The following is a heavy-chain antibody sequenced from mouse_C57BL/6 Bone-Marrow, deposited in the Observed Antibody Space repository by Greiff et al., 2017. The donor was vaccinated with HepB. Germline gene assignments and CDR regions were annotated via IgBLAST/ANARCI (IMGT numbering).Heavy chain of an antibody. Sequence: LMESGGGLVKPGGSLKLSCAASGFTFSSYAMSWVRQTPEKRLEWVATISDGGSYTYYPDNVKGRFTISRDNAKNNLYLQMSHLKSEDTAMYYCASYDGYYPSFAYWGQGTLVTVSA. CDR3: ASYDGYYPSFAY. CDR2: ISDGGSYT. CDR1: GFTFSSYA. V-gene: IGHV5-4*01. J-gene: IGHJ3*01. D-gene: IGHD2-3*01.